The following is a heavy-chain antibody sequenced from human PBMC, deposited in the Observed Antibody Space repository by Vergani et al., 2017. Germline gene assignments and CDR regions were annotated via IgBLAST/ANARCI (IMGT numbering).Heavy chain of an antibody. D-gene: IGHD6-19*01. V-gene: IGHV1-2*02. CDR2: INPNGGGT. CDR1: GYTFTGYY. Sequence: QVQLVESGGGVVQPGRSLRLSCAASGYTFTGYYMHWVRQAPGQGLEWMGWINPNGGGTHYAQKFQGRVTMTRATSISTAYMERSRLRSDDTAVYYCARGDSSGWLTRVNWFDPWGQGTLVTVSS. CDR3: ARGDSSGWLTRVNWFDP. J-gene: IGHJ5*02.